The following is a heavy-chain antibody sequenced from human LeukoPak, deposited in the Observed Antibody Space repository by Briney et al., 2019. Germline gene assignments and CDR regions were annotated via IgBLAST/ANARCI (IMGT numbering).Heavy chain of an antibody. Sequence: GGSLRLSCAASGLTFSSYGMNWVRQAPGKGLEWVSGFSGSTGSTHYADSVKGRFTIARDNSRDTLSLPMNSLRGEDTAAYYCARGRMRGKISYTYYYMDVWGKGTTVTVSS. CDR3: ARGRMRGKISYTYYYMDV. D-gene: IGHD2-2*02. J-gene: IGHJ6*03. CDR1: GLTFSSYG. CDR2: FSGSTGST. V-gene: IGHV3-23*01.